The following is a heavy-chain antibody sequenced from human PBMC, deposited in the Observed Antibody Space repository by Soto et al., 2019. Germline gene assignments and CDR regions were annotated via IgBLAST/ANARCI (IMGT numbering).Heavy chain of an antibody. J-gene: IGHJ4*02. Sequence: QVQLQESGPGLVKPSQTLSLTCPVSGGSISSGGYYWSWVRQHPGKGLEWIGYIYYSGSTYYNPSLQSRVTISVYTSKNQFSLKLRSVTAADTAVYYCARGSPYYDILTGYYDYFDYWGQGTLVTVSS. CDR1: GGSISSGGYY. CDR2: IYYSGST. V-gene: IGHV4-31*03. CDR3: ARGSPYYDILTGYYDYFDY. D-gene: IGHD3-9*01.